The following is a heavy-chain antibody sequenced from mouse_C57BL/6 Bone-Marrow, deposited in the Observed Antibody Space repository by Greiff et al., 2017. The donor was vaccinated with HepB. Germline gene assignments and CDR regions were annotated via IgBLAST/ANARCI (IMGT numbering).Heavy chain of an antibody. J-gene: IGHJ3*01. Sequence: QVQLQQSGPELVKPGASVKISCKASGYAFSSSWMNWVKQRPGKGLEWIGRIYPGDGDTNYNGKFKGKATLTADKSSSTAYMQLSSLTSEDSAVYFCARTADRGFAYWGQGTLVTVAA. V-gene: IGHV1-82*01. CDR2: IYPGDGDT. CDR3: ARTADRGFAY. CDR1: GYAFSSSW. D-gene: IGHD3-1*01.